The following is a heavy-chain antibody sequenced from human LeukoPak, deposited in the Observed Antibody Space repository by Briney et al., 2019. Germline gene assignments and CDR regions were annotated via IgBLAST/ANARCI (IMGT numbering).Heavy chain of an antibody. J-gene: IGHJ4*02. CDR2: IYSSGST. Sequence: PSETLSLTCTVSGGSINSYYWSWIRQPPGKELEWIGYIYSSGSTKYNPSLKSRVTISVDTSKNQFSLKLTSVTAADTAVHYCAREGPEDSGWYLWYFENWGQGSLVTVSS. CDR1: GGSINSYY. D-gene: IGHD6-19*01. CDR3: AREGPEDSGWYLWYFEN. V-gene: IGHV4-59*01.